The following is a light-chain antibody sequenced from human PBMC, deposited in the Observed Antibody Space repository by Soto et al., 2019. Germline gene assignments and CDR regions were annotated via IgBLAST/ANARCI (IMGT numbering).Light chain of an antibody. J-gene: IGLJ2*01. CDR2: EVS. V-gene: IGLV2-14*01. CDR3: SSYTGSTTVV. Sequence: QSALTQPASVSGSPGQSITISCTGTNSDVGAFEYVSWYQQHPGKAPKMLIYEVSNWPSGASNRFSGSKSGNTASLTISGLQAEDEADYYCSSYTGSTTVVFGGGTKLTVL. CDR1: NSDVGAFEY.